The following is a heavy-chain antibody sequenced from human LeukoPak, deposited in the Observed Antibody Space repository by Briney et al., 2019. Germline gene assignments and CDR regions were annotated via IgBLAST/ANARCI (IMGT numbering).Heavy chain of an antibody. CDR2: ISWNSGSI. CDR3: ARALWFGETFPAY. Sequence: GGSLRLSCAASGFTFDDYAMHWVRQAPGKGLEWVSGISWNSGSIGYADSVKGRFTISRDNAKNSLYLQMNSLRAEDTAVYYCARALWFGETFPAYWGQGTLVTVSS. J-gene: IGHJ4*02. V-gene: IGHV3-9*01. CDR1: GFTFDDYA. D-gene: IGHD3-10*01.